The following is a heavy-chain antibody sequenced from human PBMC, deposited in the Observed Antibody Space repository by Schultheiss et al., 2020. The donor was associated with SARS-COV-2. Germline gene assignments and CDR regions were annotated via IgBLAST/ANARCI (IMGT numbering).Heavy chain of an antibody. Sequence: SVKVSCKASGYTFTSYYMHWVRQAPGQGLEWMGGIIPIFGTVNHAQKFQGRVTITADESTRTAYMELSSLRSEDTAVYFCARTEVLDYSSSWYGWFDPWGQGILVTVSS. V-gene: IGHV1-69*13. CDR1: GYTFTSYY. D-gene: IGHD6-13*01. CDR3: ARTEVLDYSSSWYGWFDP. CDR2: IIPIFGTV. J-gene: IGHJ5*02.